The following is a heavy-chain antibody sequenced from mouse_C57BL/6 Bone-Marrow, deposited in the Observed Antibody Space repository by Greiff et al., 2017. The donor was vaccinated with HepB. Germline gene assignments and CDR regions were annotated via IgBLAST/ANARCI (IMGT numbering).Heavy chain of an antibody. V-gene: IGHV5-17*01. CDR3: ARYGSSPYAMDY. Sequence: QLVESGGGLVKPGGSLKLSCAASGFTFSDYGMHWVRQAPEKGLEWVAYISSGSSTIYYADTVKGRFTISRDNAKNTLFLQMTSLRSEDTAMYYCARYGSSPYAMDYWGQGTSVTVSS. CDR1: GFTFSDYG. J-gene: IGHJ4*01. CDR2: ISSGSSTI. D-gene: IGHD1-1*01.